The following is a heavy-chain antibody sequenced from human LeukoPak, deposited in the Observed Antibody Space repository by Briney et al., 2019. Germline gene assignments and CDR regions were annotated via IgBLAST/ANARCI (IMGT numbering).Heavy chain of an antibody. J-gene: IGHJ4*02. CDR2: IYYSGST. D-gene: IGHD6-13*01. Sequence: SETLSLTCTVSGGSTSSYYWSWIRQPPGKGLEWIGYIYYSGSTNYNPSLKSRVTISVDTSKNQFSLKLSSVTAADTAVYHCARSKGHSSSWYFGLLGYWGQGTLVTVSS. CDR3: ARSKGHSSSWYFGLLGY. V-gene: IGHV4-59*01. CDR1: GGSTSSYY.